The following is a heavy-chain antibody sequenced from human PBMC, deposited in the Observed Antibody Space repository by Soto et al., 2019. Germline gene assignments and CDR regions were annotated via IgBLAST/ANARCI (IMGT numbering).Heavy chain of an antibody. J-gene: IGHJ4*02. CDR1: GGSITSGGYY. CDR3: ARKHAGYFYGIDY. CDR2: IYDSGST. V-gene: IGHV4-31*03. Sequence: SETLSLTCTVSGGSITSGGYYWSWIRQHPGKGLEGLGYIYDSGSTFYNPSLKSRITRSVDTSKNQFSLKLSSVTVADTAVYFCARKHAGYFYGIDYWGQGXLVTVYS. D-gene: IGHD3-10*01.